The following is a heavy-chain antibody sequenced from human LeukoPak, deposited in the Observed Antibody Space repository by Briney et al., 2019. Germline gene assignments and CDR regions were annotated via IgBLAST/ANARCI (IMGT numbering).Heavy chain of an antibody. V-gene: IGHV4-38-2*02. CDR1: GYSISSGYY. CDR3: ARHPHGSSWYRNAFDI. D-gene: IGHD6-13*01. CDR2: IHNSGST. J-gene: IGHJ3*02. Sequence: SETLSLTCTVSGYSISSGYYWGWIRQPPGKGLEWIGSIHNSGSTYYNPSLKSRVTMSVDTSKNQFSLKLSSVTAADTAVYYCARHPHGSSWYRNAFDIWGQGTMVTVSS.